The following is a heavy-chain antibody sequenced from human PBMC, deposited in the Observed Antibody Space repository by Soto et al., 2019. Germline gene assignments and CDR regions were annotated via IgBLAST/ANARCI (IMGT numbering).Heavy chain of an antibody. CDR2: IYWDDDK. D-gene: IGHD3-10*01. J-gene: IGHJ5*02. V-gene: IGHV2-5*02. Sequence: GLDLEWLALIYWDDDKRYSPSLKSRLTITKDTSKNQVVLTMTNMDPVDTATYYCAHSRYYYGSGRSWDWFDPWGQGTLVTVSS. CDR3: AHSRYYYGSGRSWDWFDP.